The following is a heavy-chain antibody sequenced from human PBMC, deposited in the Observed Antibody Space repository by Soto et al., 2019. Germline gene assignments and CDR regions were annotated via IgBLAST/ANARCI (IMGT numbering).Heavy chain of an antibody. J-gene: IGHJ3*01. D-gene: IGHD3-22*01. CDR3: ATAVSSGYQAIEV. V-gene: IGHV4-39*07. CDR2: IYSSGST. Sequence: QLQLQESGPGLVKPSETLSLTCTVSGGSISSSSYYWGWIRQPPGKGLEWIGSIYSSGSTYYNPSLKSRVTLTVDTSKNRDSRKVSTVTAADTAVQYCATAVSSGYQAIEVWGQGTMVTASS. CDR1: GGSISSSSYY.